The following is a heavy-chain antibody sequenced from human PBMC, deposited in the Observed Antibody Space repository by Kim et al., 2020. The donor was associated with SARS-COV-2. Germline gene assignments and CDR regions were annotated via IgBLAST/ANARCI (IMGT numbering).Heavy chain of an antibody. Sequence: GGSLRLSCSASGFTFSSYAMHWVRQAPGKGLEYVSAISSNGGSTYYADSVKGRFTISRDNSKNTLYLQMSSLRAEDTAVYYCVKDLRASSSWWLQKENLDYWGQGTLVTVSS. CDR3: VKDLRASSSWWLQKENLDY. D-gene: IGHD6-13*01. CDR2: ISSNGGST. V-gene: IGHV3-64D*09. CDR1: GFTFSSYA. J-gene: IGHJ4*02.